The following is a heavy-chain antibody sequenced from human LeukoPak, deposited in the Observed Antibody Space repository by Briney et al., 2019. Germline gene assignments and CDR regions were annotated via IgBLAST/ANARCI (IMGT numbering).Heavy chain of an antibody. V-gene: IGHV3-21*01. Sequence: GGSLRLSCAASGFTFSSYSMNWVRQAPGKGLEWVSSISSSSNYIYYADSVKGRFTISRDNAKNSLYLQMNSLRAEDTTMYYCATGDRYCSSTSCPLDYWGRGTLVTVSS. CDR3: ATGDRYCSSTSCPLDY. D-gene: IGHD2-2*01. CDR2: ISSSSNYI. J-gene: IGHJ4*02. CDR1: GFTFSSYS.